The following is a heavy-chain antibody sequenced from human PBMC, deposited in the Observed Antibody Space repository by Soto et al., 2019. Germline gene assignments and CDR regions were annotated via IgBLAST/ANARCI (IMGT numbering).Heavy chain of an antibody. Sequence: GGSLRLSCAASGFTFSSYAMSWVRQAPGKGLEWVSAISGSGGSTYYADSVKGRFTISRDNSKNTLYLQMNSLRAEDTAVYYCAKDRSQWHQGEGAFDIWGQGTMVTVSS. D-gene: IGHD6-19*01. CDR2: ISGSGGST. J-gene: IGHJ3*02. V-gene: IGHV3-23*01. CDR1: GFTFSSYA. CDR3: AKDRSQWHQGEGAFDI.